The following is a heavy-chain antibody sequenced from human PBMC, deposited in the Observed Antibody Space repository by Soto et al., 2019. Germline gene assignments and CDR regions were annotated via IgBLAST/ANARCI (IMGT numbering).Heavy chain of an antibody. CDR3: AKDPPVGPSRGDAFDI. CDR1: GFTFSSYA. Sequence: GSLRLSCAASGFTFSSYAMSWVRQAPGKGLEWVSAISGSGGSTYYADSVKGRFTISRDNSKNTLYLQMNSLRAEDTAVYYCAKDPPVGPSRGDAFDIWGQGTMVTVSS. CDR2: ISGSGGST. V-gene: IGHV3-23*01. J-gene: IGHJ3*02.